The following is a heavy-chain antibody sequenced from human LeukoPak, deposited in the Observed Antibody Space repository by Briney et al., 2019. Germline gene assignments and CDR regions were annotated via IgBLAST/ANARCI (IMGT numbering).Heavy chain of an antibody. CDR2: IWSNGINR. J-gene: IGHJ3*02. V-gene: IGHV3-33*01. CDR3: ARERAPFDGFDI. Sequence: GGSLRLSCGASGFIFNNYGMHWVRQAPGKGLEWAAVIWSNGINRYYAESVKGQFTISRDNSKNTLSLQMSSLRADDTAVYYCARERAPFDGFDIWGQGVMVTVSS. CDR1: GFIFNNYG.